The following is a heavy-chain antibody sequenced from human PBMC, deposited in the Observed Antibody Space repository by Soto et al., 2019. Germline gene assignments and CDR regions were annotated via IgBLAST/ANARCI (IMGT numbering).Heavy chain of an antibody. J-gene: IGHJ4*02. CDR1: GFTFSSYG. D-gene: IGHD3-16*01. CDR3: ARDGELWTLDY. CDR2: IWYDGSNK. Sequence: VQLLESGGGLVQPGGSLRLSCVASGFTFSSYGMHWVRQAPGKGLEWVAVIWYDGSNKYYADSVKGRFTISRDNSKNTLYLQMNSLRAEDTAVYYCARDGELWTLDYWGQGTLVTVSS. V-gene: IGHV3-33*08.